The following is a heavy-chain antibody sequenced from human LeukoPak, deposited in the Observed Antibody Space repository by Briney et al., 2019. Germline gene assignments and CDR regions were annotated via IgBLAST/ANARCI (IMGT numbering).Heavy chain of an antibody. CDR2: IYYSGST. CDR1: GGSISSYY. J-gene: IGHJ4*02. D-gene: IGHD2-2*01. Sequence: SETLSLTCTVSGGSISSYYWSWIRQPPGKGREWIGYIYYSGSTNYNPSLKSRVTISVDTSKNQFSLKLSSVTAADTAVYYCARAVVVPAATFDYWGQGTLVTVSS. V-gene: IGHV4-59*01. CDR3: ARAVVVPAATFDY.